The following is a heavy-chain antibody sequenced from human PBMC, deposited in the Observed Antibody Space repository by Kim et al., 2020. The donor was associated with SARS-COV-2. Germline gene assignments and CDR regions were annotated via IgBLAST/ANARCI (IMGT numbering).Heavy chain of an antibody. CDR3: ARDPSEYDAFDI. Sequence: SYAQKFQGRVTMTRDTSTSTVYMELSSLRSEDTAVYYCARDPSEYDAFDIWGQGTMVTVSS. J-gene: IGHJ3*02. V-gene: IGHV1-46*01. D-gene: IGHD3-10*01.